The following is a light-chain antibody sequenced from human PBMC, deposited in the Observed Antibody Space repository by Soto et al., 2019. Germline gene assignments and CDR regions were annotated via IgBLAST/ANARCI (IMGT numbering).Light chain of an antibody. CDR2: KAS. V-gene: IGKV1-5*03. Sequence: DIQMTQSPSTLSASVGDRVTITCRASQSISTWLAWYQQKPGKAPKLLIYKASSLESGVPSRFSGSGSGTEFTLTISSLQPDDFATYYCQQYNDYSPTWTFGQGTKVEIK. CDR3: QQYNDYSPTWT. CDR1: QSISTW. J-gene: IGKJ1*01.